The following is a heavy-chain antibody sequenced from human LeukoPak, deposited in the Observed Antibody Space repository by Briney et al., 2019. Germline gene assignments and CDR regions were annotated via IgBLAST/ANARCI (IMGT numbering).Heavy chain of an antibody. CDR2: INHSGST. V-gene: IGHV4-34*01. CDR3: ARQLYYYDSSGYYQGGFDY. Sequence: SETLSLTCAVYGGSFSGYYWSWIRQPPGKGLEWIGEINHSGSTNYNPSLKSRVTISVDTSKNQFSLKLSSVTAADTAVYYCARQLYYYDSSGYYQGGFDYWGQGTLVTVSS. D-gene: IGHD3-22*01. J-gene: IGHJ4*02. CDR1: GGSFSGYY.